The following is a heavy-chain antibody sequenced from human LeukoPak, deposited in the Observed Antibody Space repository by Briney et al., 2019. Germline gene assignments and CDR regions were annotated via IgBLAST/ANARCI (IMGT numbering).Heavy chain of an antibody. V-gene: IGHV2-5*02. D-gene: IGHD6-13*01. Sequence: SGPTLVKPTQTLTLTCTFYGLSVSTPRVGMGWIRQPPGKALEWLALIYWDDDKRYSPSLESRLTITRDTSKNQVVLTMTNMDPVDTATYYCVHYITAANTPPDHWGQGILVTVSS. CDR1: GLSVSTPRVG. CDR3: VHYITAANTPPDH. CDR2: IYWDDDK. J-gene: IGHJ1*01.